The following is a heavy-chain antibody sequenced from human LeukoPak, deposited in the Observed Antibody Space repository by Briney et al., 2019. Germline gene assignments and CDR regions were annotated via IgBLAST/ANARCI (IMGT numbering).Heavy chain of an antibody. J-gene: IGHJ4*02. D-gene: IGHD3-10*01. CDR3: ARKSYAPGSLSFSDY. Sequence: GGSLRLSCAASGFTFNDYGTNWVRQAPGKGLEWVGSISSSGGETYLADSLKGRFTVSRDNSKNTLYLQMNSLRAEDTAVYYCARKSYAPGSLSFSDYWGQGTLVTVSS. V-gene: IGHV3-23*01. CDR2: ISSSGGET. CDR1: GFTFNDYG.